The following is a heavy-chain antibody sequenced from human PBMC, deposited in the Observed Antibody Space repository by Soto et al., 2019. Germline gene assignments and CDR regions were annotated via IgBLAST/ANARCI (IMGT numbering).Heavy chain of an antibody. CDR3: AREPTIFGVVPPYYYYYGMDV. J-gene: IGHJ6*02. CDR2: IWYDGSNK. Sequence: PGGSLRLSCAASGFTFSSYGMHWVRRAPGKGLEWVAVIWYDGSNKYYADSVKGRFTISRDNSKNTLYLQMNSLRAEDTAVYYCAREPTIFGVVPPYYYYYGMDVWGQGTTVTV. D-gene: IGHD3-3*01. V-gene: IGHV3-33*01. CDR1: GFTFSSYG.